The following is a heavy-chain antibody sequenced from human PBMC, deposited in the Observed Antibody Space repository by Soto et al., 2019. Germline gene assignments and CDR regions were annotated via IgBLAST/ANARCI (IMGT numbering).Heavy chain of an antibody. J-gene: IGHJ6*02. CDR2: IYYSGSP. Sequence: PSETLSLTCTVSGGSISSYYWSWIRQPPGKGLEWIGNIYYSGSPNYNPSLKSRVTISVDTSKKQFSLKLSSVTAADTAVYYCARDSATAMATVYGMDVWGQGTTVTVSS. V-gene: IGHV4-59*01. CDR1: GGSISSYY. D-gene: IGHD5-18*01. CDR3: ARDSATAMATVYGMDV.